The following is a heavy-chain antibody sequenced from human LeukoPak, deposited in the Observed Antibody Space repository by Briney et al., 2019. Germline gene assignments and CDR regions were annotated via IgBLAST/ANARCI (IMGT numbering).Heavy chain of an antibody. CDR2: IWYDGSNK. Sequence: GRSLRLSCAASGFTFSSYGMHWVRQAPGKGLEWVAVIWYDGSNKYYADSVKGRFTISRDNSKNTLYLQMNSLRAEDTAVYYCARASIAVAGTSWFDPWGQGTLVTVSS. J-gene: IGHJ5*02. CDR1: GFTFSSYG. V-gene: IGHV3-33*01. CDR3: ARASIAVAGTSWFDP. D-gene: IGHD6-19*01.